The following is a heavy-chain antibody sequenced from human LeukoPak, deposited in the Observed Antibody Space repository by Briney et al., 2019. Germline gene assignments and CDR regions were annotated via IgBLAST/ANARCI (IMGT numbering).Heavy chain of an antibody. V-gene: IGHV3-33*01. J-gene: IGHJ6*02. CDR2: IWSDGSNK. CDR1: RFTFSSYG. D-gene: IGHD2-15*01. Sequence: PGRSLRLSCAASRFTFSSYGMRWVRQAPGKGLEWVAVIWSDGSNKYYADSVKGRFTISRDNSKNTPYLQKNSLRAEDSAVYYCSRYTIGSDQDYSYGMDVWGQGTTVTVSS. CDR3: SRYTIGSDQDYSYGMDV.